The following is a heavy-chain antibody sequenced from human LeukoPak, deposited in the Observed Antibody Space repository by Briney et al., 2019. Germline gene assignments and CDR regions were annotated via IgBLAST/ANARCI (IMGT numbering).Heavy chain of an antibody. CDR2: ISSSYI. CDR1: GFTFSSYS. D-gene: IGHD1-26*01. V-gene: IGHV3-21*01. CDR3: ARGGQWELPYYFDY. J-gene: IGHJ4*02. Sequence: GGSLRLSCAASGFTFSSYSMNWVRQAPGKGLEWVSSISSSYIYYADSVKGRFTISRDNAKNSLYLQMNSLRAEDTAVYYCARGGQWELPYYFDYWGQGTLVTVSS.